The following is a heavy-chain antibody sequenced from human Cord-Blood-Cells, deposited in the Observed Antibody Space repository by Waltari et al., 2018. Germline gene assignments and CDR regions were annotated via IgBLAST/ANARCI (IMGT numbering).Heavy chain of an antibody. Sequence: QVQLVQSGAEVKKPGAAVKVSCKVSGYTLTELSMHWVRQAPGKGLEWMGGFDPEDGETIYAQKFQGRVTISVDTSKNQFSLKLSSVTAADTAVYYCASLGCSSTSCYDYWGQGTLVTVSS. CDR2: FDPEDGET. J-gene: IGHJ4*03. V-gene: IGHV1-24*01. D-gene: IGHD2-2*01. CDR3: ASLGCSSTSCYDY. CDR1: GYTLTELS.